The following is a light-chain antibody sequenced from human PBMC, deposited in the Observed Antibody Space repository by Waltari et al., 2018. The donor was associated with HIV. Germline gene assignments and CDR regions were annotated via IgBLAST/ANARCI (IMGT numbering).Light chain of an antibody. CDR1: QRISNH. J-gene: IGKJ3*01. Sequence: AVQLTQSLSSLSASVGDTVTITCRASQRISNHLAWYQVKPGTPPKLLIFDASTLQSGVPTRFSGTGSRAEFTLTISSLQPEDSATYYCQQFNNYPRTFGPGTKL. CDR3: QQFNNYPRT. V-gene: IGKV1D-13*01. CDR2: DAS.